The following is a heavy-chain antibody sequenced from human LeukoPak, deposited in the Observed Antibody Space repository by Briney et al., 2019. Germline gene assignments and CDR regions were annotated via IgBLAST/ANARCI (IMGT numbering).Heavy chain of an antibody. CDR2: ISNDVRNT. Sequence: GGSLRLSCVASEFTFSSYPMHWVRQAPGKGLEWVAVISNDVRNTFYADSVKGRLTISRDNSKNTLYLQMNSLRAEDTAVYYCARDSSGYPFDYWGQGTLLTVSS. J-gene: IGHJ4*02. V-gene: IGHV3-30*04. CDR3: ARDSSGYPFDY. D-gene: IGHD3-22*01. CDR1: EFTFSSYP.